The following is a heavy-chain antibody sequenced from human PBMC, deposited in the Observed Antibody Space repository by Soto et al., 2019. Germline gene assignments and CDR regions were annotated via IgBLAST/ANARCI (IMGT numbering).Heavy chain of an antibody. J-gene: IGHJ4*02. D-gene: IGHD5-18*01. V-gene: IGHV3-23*01. CDR2: ISGSGDGT. CDR3: AGPGYSSQDY. Sequence: GGSLRLSCAISGFSVSSSFALSWVRQAPGKGLEWVSAISGSGDGTDYAASVKGRFTISRDNSKNTLYLQMNSLRAEDTAVYYCAGPGYSSQDYWGQGALVTVSS. CDR1: GFSVSSSFA.